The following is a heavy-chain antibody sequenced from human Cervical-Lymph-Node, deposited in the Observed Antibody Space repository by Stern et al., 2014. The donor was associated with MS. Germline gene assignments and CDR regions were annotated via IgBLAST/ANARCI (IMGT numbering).Heavy chain of an antibody. CDR1: GSTFTSNA. J-gene: IGHJ5*02. Sequence: QLVQSGAEVKKPGASVKVSCKASGSTFTSNAIHWVRQAPGQRLEWMGRINTANGDTYYSEKFQGRVTFTRDTSANTAYMELFSLTSEDTTVYYCGRGQQSFDPWGQGTLVTVSA. D-gene: IGHD6-13*01. CDR2: INTANGDT. V-gene: IGHV1-3*04. CDR3: GRGQQSFDP.